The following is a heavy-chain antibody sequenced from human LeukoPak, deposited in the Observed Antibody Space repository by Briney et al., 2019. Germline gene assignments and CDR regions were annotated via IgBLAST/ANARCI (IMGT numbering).Heavy chain of an antibody. V-gene: IGHV1-3*01. CDR2: INENNDEI. D-gene: IGHD1-26*01. CDR1: GYIFTGYK. CDR3: ARGRGSYSLDY. Sequence: GALVKVSCKASGYIFTGYKLHWVRQAPGQRPEWMGWINENNDEIKYSEKVQDRVTITRDTSASTAYVALNRLRAEDTAMYYCARGRGSYSLDYWGQGTLVTVSS. J-gene: IGHJ4*02.